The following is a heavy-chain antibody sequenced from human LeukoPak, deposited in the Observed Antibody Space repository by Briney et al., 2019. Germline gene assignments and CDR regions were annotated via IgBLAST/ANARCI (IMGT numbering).Heavy chain of an antibody. D-gene: IGHD6-13*01. J-gene: IGHJ4*02. Sequence: RGSLRLSCAASGFTFSSYAMSWVRQAPGKGLEWVAVISYDGSNKYYADSVKGRFTISRDNSKNTLYLQMNSLRAEDTAVYYCARVSSAAGVDYWGQGTLVTVSS. CDR2: ISYDGSNK. V-gene: IGHV3-30*04. CDR1: GFTFSSYA. CDR3: ARVSSAAGVDY.